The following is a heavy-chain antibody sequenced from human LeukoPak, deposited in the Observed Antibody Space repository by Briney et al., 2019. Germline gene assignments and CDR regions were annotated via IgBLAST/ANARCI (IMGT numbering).Heavy chain of an antibody. CDR1: GGTFSSYA. D-gene: IGHD3-16*01. CDR2: IIPILGIA. CDR3: ARVMSLVDDNTVSLYYFDY. V-gene: IGHV1-69*04. J-gene: IGHJ4*02. Sequence: SVKVSCKASGGTFSSYAISWVRQAPGQGLEWMGRIIPILGIANYAQKFQGRVTITADKSTSTAYMELSSLRSEDTAVYYCARVMSLVDDNTVSLYYFDYWGQGTLVTVSS.